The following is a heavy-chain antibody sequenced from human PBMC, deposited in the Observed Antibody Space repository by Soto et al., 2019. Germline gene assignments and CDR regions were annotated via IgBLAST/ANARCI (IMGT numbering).Heavy chain of an antibody. CDR1: GFTFSTYR. V-gene: IGHV3-7*03. J-gene: IGHJ4*02. CDR3: ARDRGYSTFDY. Sequence: GGSLRLSCAASGFTFSTYRMSWVRQAPGKGLEWVANINQDGSEKNYVDSVKGRFTISRDNAKNSLYLQMNSLRAEDTAVYYCARDRGYSTFDYWGQGTLVTVSS. D-gene: IGHD3-10*01. CDR2: INQDGSEK.